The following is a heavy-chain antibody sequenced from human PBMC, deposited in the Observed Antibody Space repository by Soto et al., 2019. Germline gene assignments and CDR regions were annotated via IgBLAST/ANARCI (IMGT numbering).Heavy chain of an antibody. Sequence: GASVKVSCKASGGTFSSYAISWVRQAPGQGLEWMGGIIPIFGTANYAQKFQGRVTITADESTSTAYMELSSLRSEDTAVYYCASRAEITISSGSRIYGMDVWGQGTTVIVSS. V-gene: IGHV1-69*13. CDR3: ASRAEITISSGSRIYGMDV. CDR1: GGTFSSYA. CDR2: IIPIFGTA. D-gene: IGHD3-3*01. J-gene: IGHJ6*02.